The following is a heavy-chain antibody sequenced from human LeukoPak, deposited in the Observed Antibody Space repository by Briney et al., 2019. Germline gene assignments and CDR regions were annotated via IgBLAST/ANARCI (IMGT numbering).Heavy chain of an antibody. CDR1: GFTFSSYS. Sequence: PGGSLRLSCAASGFTFSSYSMNWVRQAPGKGLEWVSSISSSSSYIYYADSVEGRFTISRDNAKNSLYLQMNSLRAEDTAVYYCAIGGVAGAKGTYFFDYWGQGTLVTVSS. D-gene: IGHD6-19*01. J-gene: IGHJ4*02. CDR2: ISSSSSYI. V-gene: IGHV3-21*04. CDR3: AIGGVAGAKGTYFFDY.